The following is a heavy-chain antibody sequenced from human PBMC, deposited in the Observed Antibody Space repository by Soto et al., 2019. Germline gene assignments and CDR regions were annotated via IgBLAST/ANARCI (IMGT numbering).Heavy chain of an antibody. Sequence: SETLSLTCTVSGGSISSYYWSWIRQPPGKGLEWIGYIYYSGSTNYNPSLKSRVTISVDTSKNQFSLKLSSVTAADTAVYYCARENHGTGTNNWFDPWGQGTLVTVSS. J-gene: IGHJ5*02. CDR3: ARENHGTGTNNWFDP. D-gene: IGHD1-1*01. CDR2: IYYSGST. V-gene: IGHV4-59*01. CDR1: GGSISSYY.